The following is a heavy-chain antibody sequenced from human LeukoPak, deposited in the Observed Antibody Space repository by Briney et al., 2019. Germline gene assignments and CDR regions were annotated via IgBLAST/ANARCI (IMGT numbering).Heavy chain of an antibody. Sequence: SETLSLTCAVYGGSFSGYYWSWIRQPPGKGLEWIGYIYYSGSTNYNPSLKSRVTISVDTSKNQFSLKLSSVTAADTAVYYCARDHRTYDYVWGSYRDDAFDIWGQGTMVTASS. CDR1: GGSFSGYY. D-gene: IGHD3-16*02. CDR3: ARDHRTYDYVWGSYRDDAFDI. CDR2: IYYSGST. J-gene: IGHJ3*02. V-gene: IGHV4-59*01.